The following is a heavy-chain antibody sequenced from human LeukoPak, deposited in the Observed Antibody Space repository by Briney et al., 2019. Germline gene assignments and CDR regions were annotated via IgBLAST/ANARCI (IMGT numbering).Heavy chain of an antibody. CDR1: VFPFSDYY. J-gene: IGHJ6*03. Sequence: QSGGSLRLSCAASVFPFSDYYMSWIPQAPGKGLEWVSYISSSGSTIYYADSVKGRFTISRDNAKNSLYLQMNSLRAEDTAVCYCARGPETGTFYYFYYYYMDVWGKGTTVTVSS. CDR2: ISSSGSTI. CDR3: ARGPETGTFYYFYYYYMDV. D-gene: IGHD1-1*01. V-gene: IGHV3-11*01.